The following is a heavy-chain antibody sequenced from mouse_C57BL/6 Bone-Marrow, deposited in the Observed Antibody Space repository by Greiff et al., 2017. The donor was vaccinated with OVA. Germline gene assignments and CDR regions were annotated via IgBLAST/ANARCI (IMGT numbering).Heavy chain of an antibody. D-gene: IGHD1-1*01. CDR1: GYTFTDYY. Sequence: QVQLQQSGAELVRPGASVKLSCKASGYTFTDYYINWVKQRPGQGLEWIARIYPGSGNTYYNEKFKGKATLTAEKSSSTAYMQLSSLTSEDSAVYFCARDYYYGSSYGKGPFDYWGQGTTLTVSS. CDR2: IYPGSGNT. J-gene: IGHJ2*01. CDR3: ARDYYYGSSYGKGPFDY. V-gene: IGHV1-76*01.